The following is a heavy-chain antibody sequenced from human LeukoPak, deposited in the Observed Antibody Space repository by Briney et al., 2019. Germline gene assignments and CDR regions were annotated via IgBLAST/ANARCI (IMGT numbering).Heavy chain of an antibody. D-gene: IGHD5-24*01. V-gene: IGHV4-31*03. CDR2: IYYSGST. Sequence: PSETLSLTCTVSGGSISSGGYYWSWIRQHPGKGLEWIGYIYYSGSTYYNPSLKSRVTISVDTSKNQFSLKLSSVTAADTAVYYCASETDYGYSSTGFDYWGQGTLVTVSS. CDR1: GGSISSGGYY. CDR3: ASETDYGYSSTGFDY. J-gene: IGHJ4*02.